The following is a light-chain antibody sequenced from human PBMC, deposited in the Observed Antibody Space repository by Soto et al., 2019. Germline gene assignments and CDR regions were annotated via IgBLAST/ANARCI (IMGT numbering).Light chain of an antibody. CDR1: QSVGGTF. J-gene: IGKJ1*01. CDR2: GAS. CDR3: QQYGGSPRT. V-gene: IGKV3-20*01. Sequence: EIVLTQSPGTLSLSPGEGATLSCRASQSVGGTFLAWYQQKGGLAPRLLIHGASNRATGIPDRFSGSGSGTDFTLTISRLEPEDFAVYYCQQYGGSPRTFGQGTKVEVK.